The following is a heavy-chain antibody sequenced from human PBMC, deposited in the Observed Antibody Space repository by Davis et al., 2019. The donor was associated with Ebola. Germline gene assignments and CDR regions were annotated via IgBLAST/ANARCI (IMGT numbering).Heavy chain of an antibody. CDR1: GFTFITYD. D-gene: IGHD2-21*02. Sequence: GESLKISCAASGFTFITYDMTWVRQAAGRGLEWISLIYGGGTTYYADSVKGRFTISRDNSKNTVSLQMDSLKVEDTAVYYCARDRQWVGTHWGQGALVTVSS. V-gene: IGHV3-23*03. J-gene: IGHJ4*02. CDR3: ARDRQWVGTH. CDR2: IYGGGTT.